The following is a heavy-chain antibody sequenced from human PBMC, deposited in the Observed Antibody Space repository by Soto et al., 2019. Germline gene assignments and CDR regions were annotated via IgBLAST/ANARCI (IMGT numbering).Heavy chain of an antibody. J-gene: IGHJ6*02. CDR1: GGSISSGGYS. D-gene: IGHD3-10*01. CDR3: ARGGTMVRGVSYYYYYGMDV. CDR2: IYHSGST. Sequence: SETLSLTCAVSGGSISSGGYSWSWIRQPPGKGLEWIGYIYHSGSTYYNPSLKSRVTISVDRSKNQFSLKLSSVTAADTAVYYCARGGTMVRGVSYYYYYGMDVWGQGTTVTV. V-gene: IGHV4-30-2*01.